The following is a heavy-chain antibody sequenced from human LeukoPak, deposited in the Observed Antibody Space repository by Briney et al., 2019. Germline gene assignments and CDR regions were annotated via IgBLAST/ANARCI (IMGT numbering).Heavy chain of an antibody. V-gene: IGHV3-23*01. Sequence: PGGSLRLSCAASGFTFSGYAMSWLRQAPGKGLEWVSTIGSDSSYTYYTDSVKGRFTNSRDNSKNTVYLQMNSLRVDDTAVYYCADPGAQADFWGLGTLVTVSS. CDR3: ADPGAQADF. CDR2: IGSDSSYT. D-gene: IGHD7-27*01. CDR1: GFTFSGYA. J-gene: IGHJ4*02.